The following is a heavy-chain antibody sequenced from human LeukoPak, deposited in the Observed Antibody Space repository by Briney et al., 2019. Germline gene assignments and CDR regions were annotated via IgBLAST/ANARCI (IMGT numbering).Heavy chain of an antibody. CDR2: IYTSGST. D-gene: IGHD3-3*01. CDR3: ARVVSDDFWSGYPPGGMDV. CDR1: GGSISSYY. Sequence: SDTLSLTCTVSGGSISSYYWSWIRQPAGKGLKGIGRIYTSGSTNYNPSLKSRVTMSVDTSTKQFSLKLSSVTAADTAVYYCARVVSDDFWSGYPPGGMDVWGQGTTVTVSS. V-gene: IGHV4-4*07. J-gene: IGHJ6*02.